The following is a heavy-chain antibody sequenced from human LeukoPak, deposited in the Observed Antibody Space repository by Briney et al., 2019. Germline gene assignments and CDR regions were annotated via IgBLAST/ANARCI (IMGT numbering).Heavy chain of an antibody. CDR3: ARGGDIVVVPADILNWFDP. CDR1: GGSISSYY. D-gene: IGHD2-2*01. Sequence: SETLSLTCTVSGGSISSYYWSWIRQPAGKGLEWIGRIYTSGSTNYNPSLKSRVAMPVDTSKNQFSLKLSSVTAADTAVYYCARGGDIVVVPADILNWFDPWGQGTLVTVSS. CDR2: IYTSGST. V-gene: IGHV4-4*07. J-gene: IGHJ5*02.